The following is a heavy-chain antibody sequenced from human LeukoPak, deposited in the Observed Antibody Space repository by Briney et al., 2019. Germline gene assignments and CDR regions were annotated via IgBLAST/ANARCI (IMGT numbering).Heavy chain of an antibody. CDR2: IIPILGIA. J-gene: IGHJ4*02. Sequence: SVKVSCKASGGTFSSYAISWVRQAPGQGLEWMGRIIPILGIANYAQKFQGRVTITADKSTSTAYMELSSLRSEDTAVYYCARAGIAAAGNTQIDYWGQGTLVTVSS. V-gene: IGHV1-69*04. D-gene: IGHD6-13*01. CDR1: GGTFSSYA. CDR3: ARAGIAAAGNTQIDY.